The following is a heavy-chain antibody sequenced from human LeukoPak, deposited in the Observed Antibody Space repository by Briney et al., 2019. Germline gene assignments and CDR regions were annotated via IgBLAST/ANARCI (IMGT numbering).Heavy chain of an antibody. CDR1: GGSLRSDY. CDR2: VYYSGST. D-gene: IGHD3-3*01. J-gene: IGHJ6*02. CDR3: ARDESAFGATYYYYGMDV. Sequence: PSETLSLTCTVSGGSLRSDYWNWIRQSPTKGLEWIGYVYYSGSTNYNPSLKSRVTMSVDTSKNQFSLKLSSVTAADTAVYYCARDESAFGATYYYYGMDVWGQGTTVTVSS. V-gene: IGHV4-59*12.